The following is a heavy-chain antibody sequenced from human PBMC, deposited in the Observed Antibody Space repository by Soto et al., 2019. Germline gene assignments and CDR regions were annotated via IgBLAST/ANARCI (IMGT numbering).Heavy chain of an antibody. CDR2: ISYDGSNK. D-gene: IGHD4-4*01. V-gene: IGHV3-30*18. Sequence: GGSLRLSCAASGFTFSSYGMHWVRQAPGKGLEWVAAISYDGSNKYYADSVKGRFTISRDNSKNTLYMQMNSLRAEDTAVYYCAKDLEFEGDYSINGYFDYWGQGTLVTVSS. CDR3: AKDLEFEGDYSINGYFDY. CDR1: GFTFSSYG. J-gene: IGHJ4*02.